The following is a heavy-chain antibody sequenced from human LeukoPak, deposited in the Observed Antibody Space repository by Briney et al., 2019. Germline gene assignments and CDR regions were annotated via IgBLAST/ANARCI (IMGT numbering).Heavy chain of an antibody. V-gene: IGHV3-23*01. CDR2: ISGSGGST. J-gene: IGHJ3*02. CDR3: ATERITMVRGVIGPDAFDI. CDR1: GFTFSSYA. Sequence: PGGSLRLSCAASGFTFSSYAMSWVRQAPGKGLEWVSAISGSGGSTYYADSVKGRFTISRDNSKNTLYLQMNSLRAEDTAVYYCATERITMVRGVIGPDAFDIWGQGTMVTVSS. D-gene: IGHD3-10*01.